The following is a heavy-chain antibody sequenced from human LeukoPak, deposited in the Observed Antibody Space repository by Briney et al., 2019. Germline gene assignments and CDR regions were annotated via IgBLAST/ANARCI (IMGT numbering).Heavy chain of an antibody. CDR3: ARDRDYGDYGDY. CDR2: ISSNGGST. J-gene: IGHJ4*02. Sequence: GGPLRLSCAAAGFTFSNYAMHWVRQAPGKGLEYVSAISSNGGSTYYANSVKGRFTISRDNSKNTLYLQMGSLRAEDMAVYYCARDRDYGDYGDYWGQGTLVTVSS. CDR1: GFTFSNYA. V-gene: IGHV3-64*01. D-gene: IGHD4-17*01.